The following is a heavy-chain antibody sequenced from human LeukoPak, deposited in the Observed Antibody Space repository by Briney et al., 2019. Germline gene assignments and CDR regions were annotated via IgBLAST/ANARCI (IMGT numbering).Heavy chain of an antibody. D-gene: IGHD2-21*01. V-gene: IGHV3-11*04. CDR2: ISSSGSTI. J-gene: IGHJ4*02. CDR1: GFTFSDYY. CDR3: ARVGPTSCGGSCPFDY. Sequence: GGSLRLSCAASGFTFSDYYMSWIRQAPGKGLEWVSYISSSGSTIHYADSVKGRFTISRDNAKNSLYLQMKSLRAEDTAVYYCARVGPTSCGGSCPFDYWGQGTLVTVSS.